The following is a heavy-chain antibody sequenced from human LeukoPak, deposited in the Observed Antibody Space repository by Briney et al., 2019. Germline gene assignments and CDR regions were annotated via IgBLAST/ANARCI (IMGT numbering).Heavy chain of an antibody. CDR1: RYTFTSYD. Sequence: GASVKVSCRASRYTFTSYDINWVRQATGQGLEWMGWMNPNSGNTGYAQKFQGRVTMTRNTSISTAYMEVSGLRSEDTAVYYCTRRAEGSGRQQAYWGQGTLVTVSS. J-gene: IGHJ4*02. CDR3: TRRAEGSGRQQAY. CDR2: MNPNSGNT. V-gene: IGHV1-8*01. D-gene: IGHD6-13*01.